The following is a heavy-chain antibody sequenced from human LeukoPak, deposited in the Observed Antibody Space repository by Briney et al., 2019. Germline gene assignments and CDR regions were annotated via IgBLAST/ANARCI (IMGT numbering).Heavy chain of an antibody. Sequence: GGSLRLSCAASGFTFSSYAMSWVRQAPGKGLESVANIDRDGSEKYYVDSVKGRFTISRDNAKNSLYLQMNSLRAEDMAVYYCARTHVTGVDAFDMWGQGTMVTVSS. CDR1: GFTFSSYA. J-gene: IGHJ3*02. CDR2: IDRDGSEK. V-gene: IGHV3-7*01. D-gene: IGHD2-21*02. CDR3: ARTHVTGVDAFDM.